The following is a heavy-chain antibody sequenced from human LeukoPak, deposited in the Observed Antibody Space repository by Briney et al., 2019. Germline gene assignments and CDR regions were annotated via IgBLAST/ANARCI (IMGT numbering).Heavy chain of an antibody. J-gene: IGHJ4*02. Sequence: GGSLRLSRAASGLTFSSYAMHWVRQAPGKGLEWVAVISYDGSNKYYADSVKGRFTITRDNSKNTLYLQMNSLRAEDTAVYYCARDLRTDYDSSGYYSALFGYWGQGTLVTVSS. CDR2: ISYDGSNK. CDR1: GLTFSSYA. V-gene: IGHV3-30-3*01. D-gene: IGHD3-22*01. CDR3: ARDLRTDYDSSGYYSALFGY.